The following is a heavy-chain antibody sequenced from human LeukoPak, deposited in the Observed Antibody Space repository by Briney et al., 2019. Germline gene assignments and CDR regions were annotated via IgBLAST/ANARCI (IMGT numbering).Heavy chain of an antibody. V-gene: IGHV4-39*01. D-gene: IGHD6-13*01. CDR2: IYYSGNT. J-gene: IGHJ4*02. CDR3: ARLPSGTFDY. CDR1: GVSINSGTYY. Sequence: SETLSLTCTVSGVSINSGTYYWGWVRQPPGKGLEWIGTIYYSGNTYYNPSLKSRVTISIDTSKNQLSLKLSSVTAADTAVYYCARLPSGTFDYWGQGTLVTVSS.